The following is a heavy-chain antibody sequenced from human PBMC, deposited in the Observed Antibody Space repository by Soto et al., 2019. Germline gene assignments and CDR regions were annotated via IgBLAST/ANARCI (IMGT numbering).Heavy chain of an antibody. CDR2: IYYSGST. J-gene: IGHJ4*02. V-gene: IGHV4-59*01. Sequence: SETLSVTCTVSCGSISSDYWSWIRQPPGKGLEWIGYIYYSGSTNYNPSLKSRVTISVDTSKNQFSLKLSSVTPADTAVYYCARDYYDNTSYYTYFYYWGQGTLVTVSS. CDR1: CGSISSDY. CDR3: ARDYYDNTSYYTYFYY. D-gene: IGHD3-22*01.